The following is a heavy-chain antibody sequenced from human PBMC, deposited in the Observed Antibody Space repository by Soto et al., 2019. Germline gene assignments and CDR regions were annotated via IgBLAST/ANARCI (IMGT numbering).Heavy chain of an antibody. Sequence: QVQLVESGGGVVQPGRSLRLSCAASGFTFSSYAMNWVRQAPGKRLEWVAVISYDGSNEYYADSVKGRFTISRDNSKNTLYLQMNSLRAEDTAVYYCARGSSSSNWYTDYWGQGTLVTVSS. J-gene: IGHJ4*02. CDR2: ISYDGSNE. D-gene: IGHD6-13*01. V-gene: IGHV3-30-3*01. CDR3: ARGSSSSNWYTDY. CDR1: GFTFSSYA.